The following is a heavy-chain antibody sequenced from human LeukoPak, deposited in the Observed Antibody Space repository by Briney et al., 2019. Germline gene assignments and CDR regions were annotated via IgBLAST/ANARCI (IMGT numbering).Heavy chain of an antibody. D-gene: IGHD3-10*01. CDR3: ARDMGYYGSGSYSSTKPLEY. J-gene: IGHJ4*02. V-gene: IGHV1-18*01. CDR2: ISGYNTNA. Sequence: GASVKVSCKASGHTFINYGVSWVRQAPGQGLEWMGWISGYNTNANYAQKLQGRITITSDTSTNTAYMELRSLRSDDTAIYYCARDMGYYGSGSYSSTKPLEYWGQGTLVTVSS. CDR1: GHTFINYG.